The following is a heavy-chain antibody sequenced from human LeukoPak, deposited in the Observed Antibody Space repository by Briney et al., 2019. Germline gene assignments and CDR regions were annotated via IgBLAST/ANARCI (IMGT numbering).Heavy chain of an antibody. J-gene: IGHJ4*02. CDR3: SRGVIVGAACFDY. V-gene: IGHV3-49*03. Sequence: GGSLRLSCTTSGFTFGDHGLSWFRQAPGKGPEWVGFIKTKTYGGTTEYAPSVKGRFTISRDDSKSIAYLQMNSLRTEDTAVYYCSRGVIVGAACFDYWGQGTLVTVSS. D-gene: IGHD1-26*01. CDR2: IKTKTYGGTT. CDR1: GFTFGDHG.